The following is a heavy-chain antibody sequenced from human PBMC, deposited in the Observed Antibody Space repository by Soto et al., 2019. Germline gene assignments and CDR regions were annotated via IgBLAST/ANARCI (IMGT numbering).Heavy chain of an antibody. CDR1: GFTFSSYG. CDR3: AKDYTYGSGPGGYFDY. CDR2: ISYDGSNK. D-gene: IGHD3-10*01. J-gene: IGHJ4*02. Sequence: GGSLRLSCAASGFTFSSYGMHWVRQAPGKGLEWVAVISYDGSNKYYADSVKGRFTISRDNSKNTLYLQMNSLRAEDTAVYYCAKDYTYGSGPGGYFDYWGQGTLVTVSS. V-gene: IGHV3-30*18.